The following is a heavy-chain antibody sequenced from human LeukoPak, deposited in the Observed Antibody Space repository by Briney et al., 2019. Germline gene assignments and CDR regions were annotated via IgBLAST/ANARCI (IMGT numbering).Heavy chain of an antibody. Sequence: PSETLSLTCTVSGGSISSYYWSWIRQPAGKGLEWIGRIYISGSTNYNPSLKSRVTMSVDTSKNQFSLKLSSVTAADTAVYYCARVSDYYDSSGYYSFFDYWGQGTLVTVSS. J-gene: IGHJ4*02. CDR2: IYISGST. CDR3: ARVSDYYDSSGYYSFFDY. V-gene: IGHV4-4*07. CDR1: GGSISSYY. D-gene: IGHD3-22*01.